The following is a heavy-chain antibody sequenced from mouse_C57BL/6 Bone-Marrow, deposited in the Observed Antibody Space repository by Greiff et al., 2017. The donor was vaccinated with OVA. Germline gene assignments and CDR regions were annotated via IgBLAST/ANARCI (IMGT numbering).Heavy chain of an antibody. CDR2: INPNYGTT. CDR3: AFYYGSSYRYFDV. J-gene: IGHJ1*03. D-gene: IGHD1-1*01. V-gene: IGHV1-39*01. Sequence: VQLKQSGPELVKPGASVKISCKASGYSFTDYNMNWVKQSIGKSLEWIGVINPNYGTTSYNQKFKGKATLTVDQSSSTAYMQLNSLTSEDSAVYYCAFYYGSSYRYFDVWGTGTTVTVSS. CDR1: GYSFTDYN.